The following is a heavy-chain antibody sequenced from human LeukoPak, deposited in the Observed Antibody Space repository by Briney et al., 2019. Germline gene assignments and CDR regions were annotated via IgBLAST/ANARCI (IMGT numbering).Heavy chain of an antibody. CDR1: EFTVSSNY. J-gene: IGHJ6*02. D-gene: IGHD3-3*01. CDR3: ARGPTYYDFWSGYSPYYNYGMDV. CDR2: IYSGGST. V-gene: IGHV3-66*01. Sequence: GGSLRLSCAASEFTVSSNYMSWVRQAPGKGLEWVSVIYSGGSTYYADSVKGRFTISRDNSKNTLYLQMNSLRAEDTAVYYCARGPTYYDFWSGYSPYYNYGMDVWGQGTTVTVSS.